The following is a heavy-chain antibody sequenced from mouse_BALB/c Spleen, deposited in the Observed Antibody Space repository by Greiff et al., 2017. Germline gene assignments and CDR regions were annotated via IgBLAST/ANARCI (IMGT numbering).Heavy chain of an antibody. V-gene: IGHV1-54*03. CDR2: INPGSGGT. CDR1: GYAFTNYL. D-gene: IGHD1-1*01. Sequence: SGAELVRPGTSVKVSCKASGYAFTNYLIEWVKQRPGQGLEWIGVINPGSGGTNYNEKFKGKATLTADKSSSTAYMQLSSLTSDDSAVYFCARDYGSSFDYWGQGTTLTVSS. J-gene: IGHJ2*01. CDR3: ARDYGSSFDY.